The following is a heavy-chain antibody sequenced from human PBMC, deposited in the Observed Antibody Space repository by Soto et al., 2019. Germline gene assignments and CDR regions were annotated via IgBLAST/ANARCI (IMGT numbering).Heavy chain of an antibody. D-gene: IGHD1-26*01. Sequence: QVQLVQSGAEVKKPGASVKVSCKASGYNFNSYTISWVRQAPGQGLEGMGRISAYNGNTNYAQRRQGRGTMTTDTPTSTAYMELRSLLSDDTAVYHCARVVGALGHWFDPWGQGTLVTVSS. CDR1: GYNFNSYT. CDR2: ISAYNGNT. V-gene: IGHV1-18*01. CDR3: ARVVGALGHWFDP. J-gene: IGHJ5*02.